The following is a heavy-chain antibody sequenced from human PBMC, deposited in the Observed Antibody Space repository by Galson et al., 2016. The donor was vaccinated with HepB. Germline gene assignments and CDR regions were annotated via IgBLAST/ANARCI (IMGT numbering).Heavy chain of an antibody. CDR2: INSAGTDT. CDR1: GYTFSYYH. V-gene: IGHV3-21*01. Sequence: SLRLSCAGSGYTFSYYHLNWYRQAPGKGLEWVSTINSAGTDTYYPDSLRGRFTISRDNTKNSLFLQINSLRAEDTAVYYCARSVATGPKSGGIDVWGQGTAVTVSS. J-gene: IGHJ6*02. CDR3: ARSVATGPKSGGIDV. D-gene: IGHD3-10*01.